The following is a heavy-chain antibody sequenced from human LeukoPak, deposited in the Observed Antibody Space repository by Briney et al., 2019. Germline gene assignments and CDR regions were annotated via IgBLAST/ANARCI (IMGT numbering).Heavy chain of an antibody. CDR1: GGSFSGYY. CDR3: ATRKLGNDY. Sequence: SETLSLTCAVYGGSFSGYYWSWIRQPPGKGLEWIGSIYYSGSTYYNPSLKSRVTISADTSKNQFSLKLYSVTAADTAVYYCATRKLGNDYWGQGTLVTVSS. CDR2: IYYSGST. J-gene: IGHJ4*02. V-gene: IGHV4-34*01. D-gene: IGHD7-27*01.